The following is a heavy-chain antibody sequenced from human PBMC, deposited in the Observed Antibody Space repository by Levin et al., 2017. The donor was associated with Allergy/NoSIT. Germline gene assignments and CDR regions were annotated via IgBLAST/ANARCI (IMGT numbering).Heavy chain of an antibody. V-gene: IGHV3-23*01. Sequence: LSLTCAASGFTFSSYGMTWVRQTPGKGLEWVSYISGTYGNTFYAESVKGRFTLSRDNSKNTLSLQMNSLRAEDTATYYCAKARLIVGRGLHFDYWGQGILVAVSS. J-gene: IGHJ4*02. CDR1: GFTFSSYG. CDR3: AKARLIVGRGLHFDY. CDR2: ISGTYGNT. D-gene: IGHD2-21*01.